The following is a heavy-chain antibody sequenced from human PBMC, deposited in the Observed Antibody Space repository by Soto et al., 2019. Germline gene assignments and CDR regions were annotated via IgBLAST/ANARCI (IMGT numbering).Heavy chain of an antibody. CDR2: IVVGSGNT. CDR3: AADPERYQLRVDV. V-gene: IGHV1-58*01. CDR1: GFTFTSSA. J-gene: IGHJ6*02. D-gene: IGHD2-2*01. Sequence: QMQLVQSGPEVKKPGTSVKVSCKASGFTFTSSAVQWVRQARGQRLEWIGWIVVGSGNTNYAQKFQERVTITRDMSTSTAYMELSSLSSEDTAVYYCAADPERYQLRVDVWGQGTTVTVSS.